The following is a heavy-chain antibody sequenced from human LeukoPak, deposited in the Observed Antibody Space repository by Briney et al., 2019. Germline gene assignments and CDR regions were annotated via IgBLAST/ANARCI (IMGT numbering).Heavy chain of an antibody. CDR2: ISGSGGST. J-gene: IGHJ4*02. CDR1: GFTFSDYY. CDR3: AKPKPLYCSSTSCYEIAYFDY. D-gene: IGHD2-2*01. Sequence: GGSLRLSCAASGFTFSDYYMSWVRQAPGKGLEWVSAISGSGGSTYYADSVKGRFTISRDNSKNTLYLQMNSLRAEDTAVYYCAKPKPLYCSSTSCYEIAYFDYWGQGTLVTVSS. V-gene: IGHV3-23*01.